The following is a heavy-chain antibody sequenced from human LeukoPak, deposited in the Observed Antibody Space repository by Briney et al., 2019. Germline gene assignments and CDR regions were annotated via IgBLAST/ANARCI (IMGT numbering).Heavy chain of an antibody. CDR1: GFTFSSYN. J-gene: IGHJ6*03. Sequence: GGSLRLSCAASGFTFSSYNMNWVRKAPGKGLEWVSYISSSTGTIYYADSVKGRFTISRDNAKNSLYLQMNSLRAEDTAVYYCATSHGGSRCDYYLYYYMDVWGKGTTVTVSS. D-gene: IGHD5-24*01. CDR3: ATSHGGSRCDYYLYYYMDV. V-gene: IGHV3-48*01. CDR2: ISSSTGTI.